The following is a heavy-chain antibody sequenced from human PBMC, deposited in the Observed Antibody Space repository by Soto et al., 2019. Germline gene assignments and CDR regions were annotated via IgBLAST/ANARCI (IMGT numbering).Heavy chain of an antibody. CDR3: ARGSKWELSRFDY. Sequence: GASVKVSCKASGYTFTSYYMHWVRQAPGQGLEWMGIINPSGGSTSYAQKFQGRVTMTKDTSTDTAYMELSSLRSEDTAVYYCARGSKWELSRFDYWGQGPRSPSPQ. CDR2: INPSGGST. V-gene: IGHV1-46*01. CDR1: GYTFTSYY. D-gene: IGHD1-26*01. J-gene: IGHJ4*02.